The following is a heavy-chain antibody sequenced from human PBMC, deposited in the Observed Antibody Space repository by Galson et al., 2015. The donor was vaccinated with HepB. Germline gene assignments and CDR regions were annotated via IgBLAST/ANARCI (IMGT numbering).Heavy chain of an antibody. CDR1: GSTFSNYA. J-gene: IGHJ4*02. CDR2: ISGSGGST. CDR3: AKIPWGGWNDDFDY. D-gene: IGHD1-1*01. Sequence: SLRLSCAVSGSTFSNYAMSWVRQAPGKGLEWVSTISGSGGSTYYADSVKGRFTISRDNSKNTLYLVMNSLRAEDTAGYYCAKIPWGGWNDDFDYWGQGTLVTVSS. V-gene: IGHV3-23*01.